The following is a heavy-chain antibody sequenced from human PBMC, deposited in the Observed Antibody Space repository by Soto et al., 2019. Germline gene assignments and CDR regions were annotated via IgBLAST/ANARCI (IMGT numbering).Heavy chain of an antibody. CDR1: GFTFISYG. CDR3: AKDNCISTSCYRLYNWFDP. CDR2: ISYGGSNK. D-gene: IGHD2-2*01. J-gene: IGHJ5*02. Sequence: QVQLVESGGGVVQPGRSRRLSCAASGFTFISYGMHWVRRAPAKGLGWLAVISYGGSNKYYADSVKGRFTISRDNSKNTLYLQMNNLRAEDTAVYYCAKDNCISTSCYRLYNWFDPWGQGTLVTVSS. V-gene: IGHV3-30*18.